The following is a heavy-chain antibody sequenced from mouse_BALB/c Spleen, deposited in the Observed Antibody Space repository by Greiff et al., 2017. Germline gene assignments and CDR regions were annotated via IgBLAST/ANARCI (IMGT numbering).Heavy chain of an antibody. V-gene: IGHV1-67*01. J-gene: IGHJ4*01. CDR1: GYTFTDYA. CDR2: ISTYSGNT. CDR3: ARGAYYRYGEGSDLAMDY. D-gene: IGHD2-14*01. Sequence: LQESGPELVRPGVSVKISCKGSGYTFTDYAMHWVKQSHAKSLEWIGVISTYSGNTNYNQKFKGKATMTVDKSSSTAYMELARLTSEDSAIYYCARGAYYRYGEGSDLAMDYWGQGTSVTVSS.